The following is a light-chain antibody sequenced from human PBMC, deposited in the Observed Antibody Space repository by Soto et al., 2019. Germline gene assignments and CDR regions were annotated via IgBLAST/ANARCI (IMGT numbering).Light chain of an antibody. J-gene: IGKJ2*01. Sequence: ETVLTQSPGTLSLSPGETATLSCRASQSVASNSLAWYQQKPGQAPRLLVYGASGRATDIPDRFSGRGSGTDFTLPINRLEPEDFAVYCCQNYDSSPSTFGQGTKLEIK. CDR3: QNYDSSPST. V-gene: IGKV3-20*01. CDR2: GAS. CDR1: QSVASNS.